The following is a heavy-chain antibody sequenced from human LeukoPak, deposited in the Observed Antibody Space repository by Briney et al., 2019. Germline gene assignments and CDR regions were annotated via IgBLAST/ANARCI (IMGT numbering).Heavy chain of an antibody. CDR2: INYSGCT. V-gene: IGHV4-34*01. D-gene: IGHD3-22*01. CDR3: ASNYYYDSSGYSDY. Sequence: TSETLSLTCAVYGGFFRGYYWRWIRQPPAKGLEGIGEINYSGCTNFCPALKSRGTISVDTSKNQFCLKLSSVTAADTAVYYCASNYYYDSSGYSDYWGQGTLVTVSS. CDR1: GGFFRGYY. J-gene: IGHJ4*02.